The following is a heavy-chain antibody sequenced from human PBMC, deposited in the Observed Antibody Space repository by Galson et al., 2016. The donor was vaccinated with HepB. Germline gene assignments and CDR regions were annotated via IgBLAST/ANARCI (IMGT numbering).Heavy chain of an antibody. CDR3: VGYVGKKQKTVQESGIPFYGMDV. J-gene: IGHJ6*02. V-gene: IGHV5-51*01. CDR1: GYTFSSYW. CDR2: MYPGDSHT. D-gene: IGHD2-21*01. Sequence: SGAEVKKPGESLRMSCKASGYTFSSYWIGWVRQMPGKGLEWMAIMYPGDSHTRHSPSFQGHVTISVDKAISTAYLQWSSLKASDTAMYYCVGYVGKKQKTVQESGIPFYGMDVWGQGTAVTVSS.